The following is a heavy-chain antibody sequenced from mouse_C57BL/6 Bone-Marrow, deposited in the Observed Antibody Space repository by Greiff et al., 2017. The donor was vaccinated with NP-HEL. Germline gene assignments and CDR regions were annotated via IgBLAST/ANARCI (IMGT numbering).Heavy chain of an antibody. V-gene: IGHV1-64*01. J-gene: IGHJ2*01. Sequence: VQLQQPGAELVKPGASVKLSCKASGYTFTSYWMHWVKQRPGQGLEWIGMIHPNSGSNNYNEKFKSKATLTVDKSSSTAYMQLSSLTSEDSAVYYCARNVYGLFDYWGQGTTLTVSS. CDR1: GYTFTSYW. CDR2: IHPNSGSN. CDR3: ARNVYGLFDY. D-gene: IGHD1-1*01.